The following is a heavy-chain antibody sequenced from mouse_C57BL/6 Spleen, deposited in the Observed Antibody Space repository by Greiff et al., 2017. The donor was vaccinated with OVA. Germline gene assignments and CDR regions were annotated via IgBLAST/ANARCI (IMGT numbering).Heavy chain of an antibody. CDR1: GYTFTDHT. CDR2: IYPRDGST. D-gene: IGHD2-3*01. CDR3: ARSEGDGYYVPMDY. J-gene: IGHJ4*01. Sequence: VQLQQSDAELVKPGASVKISCKVSGYTFTDHTIHWMQQRPEQGLEWIGYIYPRDGSTKYNEKFKGKATLTADKSSSTAYRQLNSLTSEDSAVDFCARSEGDGYYVPMDYWGQGTSVTVSS. V-gene: IGHV1-78*01.